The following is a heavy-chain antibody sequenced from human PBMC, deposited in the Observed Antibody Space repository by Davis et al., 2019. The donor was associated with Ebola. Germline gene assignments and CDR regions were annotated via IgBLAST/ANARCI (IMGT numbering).Heavy chain of an antibody. Sequence: GESLKIPCAASGFTFRSYAMHWVRQAPGKGLEWVSTITGSGDRTHYADSVKGRFTISRDNSKNTLYLQMNSLRAEDTAVYYCAKSFLYCSSTSCYTSYGMDVWGQGTTVTVSS. V-gene: IGHV3-23*01. J-gene: IGHJ6*02. CDR2: ITGSGDRT. CDR1: GFTFRSYA. D-gene: IGHD2-2*02. CDR3: AKSFLYCSSTSCYTSYGMDV.